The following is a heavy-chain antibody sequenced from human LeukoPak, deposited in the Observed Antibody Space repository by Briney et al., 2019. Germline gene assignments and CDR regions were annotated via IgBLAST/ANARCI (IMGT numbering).Heavy chain of an antibody. D-gene: IGHD1-7*01. V-gene: IGHV1-69*04. J-gene: IGHJ5*02. CDR2: IIPIFGIA. CDR3: AGSAIWNYNWFDP. Sequence: GSLVKVSCKASGCTFSSYAISWVRQAPGQGLEWMGRIIPIFGIANYAQKFQGRVTITADKSTSTAYMELSSLRSEDTAVYYCAGSAIWNYNWFDPWGQGTLVTVSS. CDR1: GCTFSSYA.